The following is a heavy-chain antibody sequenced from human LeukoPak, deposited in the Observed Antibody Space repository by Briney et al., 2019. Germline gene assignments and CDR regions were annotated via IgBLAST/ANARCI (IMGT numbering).Heavy chain of an antibody. CDR3: AKRDLSYYYDSSGYRGAFDI. Sequence: GGSLRLSCAASGFTFSSYAMSWVRQAPGKGLEWVSAISGSGGSTYYADSVKGRFTISRDNSKNTLYLQMNSLRAEDMAVYYCAKRDLSYYYDSSGYRGAFDIWGQGTMVTVSS. J-gene: IGHJ3*02. V-gene: IGHV3-23*01. D-gene: IGHD3-22*01. CDR1: GFTFSSYA. CDR2: ISGSGGST.